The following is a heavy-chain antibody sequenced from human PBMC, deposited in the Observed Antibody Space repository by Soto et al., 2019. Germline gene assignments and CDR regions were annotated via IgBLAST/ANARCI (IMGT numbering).Heavy chain of an antibody. CDR3: ARDLYYYDSSGYSHFDY. CDR2: IIAYNGNT. V-gene: IGHV1-18*01. Sequence: LEWMGWIIAYNGNTNYAQKLQGRVTMTTDTSTSTAYMELRSLRSDETAVYYCARDLYYYDSSGYSHFDYWGQGTLVTVSS. D-gene: IGHD3-22*01. J-gene: IGHJ4*02.